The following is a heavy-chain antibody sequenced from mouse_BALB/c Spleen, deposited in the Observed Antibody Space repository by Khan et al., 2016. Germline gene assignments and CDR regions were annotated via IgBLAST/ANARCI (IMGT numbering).Heavy chain of an antibody. J-gene: IGHJ3*01. Sequence: QVQLKQSGAELLRPGSSVKISCKASGYAFSNYWMNWVKQRPGQGLEWIGQLFPGDGDANYNGKFKDKATLTADKSSSTVYIHLTSLTSEYSAVYFCASAPDGYDVGRFAYWGQGTLVTVSA. V-gene: IGHV1-80*01. CDR3: ASAPDGYDVGRFAY. D-gene: IGHD2-2*01. CDR1: GYAFSNYW. CDR2: LFPGDGDA.